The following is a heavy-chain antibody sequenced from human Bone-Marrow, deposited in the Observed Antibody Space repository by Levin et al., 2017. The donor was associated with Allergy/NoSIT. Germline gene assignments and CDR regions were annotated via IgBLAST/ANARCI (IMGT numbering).Heavy chain of an antibody. J-gene: IGHJ4*02. V-gene: IGHV3-48*02. Sequence: TGGSLRLSCAASGFTFSSYSMNWVRQAPGKGLEWVSYISSSSSTIYYADSVKGRFTISRDNAKNSLYLQMNSLRDEDTAVYYCARDLGEGEADGNLGYWGQGTLVTVSS. D-gene: IGHD3-16*01. CDR2: ISSSSSTI. CDR1: GFTFSSYS. CDR3: ARDLGEGEADGNLGY.